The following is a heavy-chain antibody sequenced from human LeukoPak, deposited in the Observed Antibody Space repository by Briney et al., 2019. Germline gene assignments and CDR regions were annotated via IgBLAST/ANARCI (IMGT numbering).Heavy chain of an antibody. CDR3: ARHSPFCSHTACYALES. D-gene: IGHD2-2*01. J-gene: IGHJ5*02. V-gene: IGHV4-34*01. CDR1: GGSFSGYY. CDR2: INHSGST. Sequence: KPSETLSLTCAVYGGSFSGYYWSWIRQPPGKGLEWIGEINHSGSTNYNPSLKSRVTISVDTSKNHFSLELSSVSAADTAVYYCARHSPFCSHTACYALESWGQGTLVTVSS.